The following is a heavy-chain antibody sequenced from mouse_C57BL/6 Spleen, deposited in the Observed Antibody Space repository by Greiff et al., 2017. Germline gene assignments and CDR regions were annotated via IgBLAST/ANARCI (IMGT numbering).Heavy chain of an antibody. Sequence: VQLQQSGAELVRPGASVKLSCTASGFNIKDYYMHWVKQRPEQGLAWIGRIDPADGDNAYAPKFPGKATLTVYTSSNPAYLQLSNLTSEGTTVYYCTTNHCGSSSYYFDYWGQGTTLTVSA. CDR2: IDPADGDN. CDR1: GFNIKDYY. D-gene: IGHD1-1*01. CDR3: TTNHCGSSSYYFDY. V-gene: IGHV14-1*01. J-gene: IGHJ2*01.